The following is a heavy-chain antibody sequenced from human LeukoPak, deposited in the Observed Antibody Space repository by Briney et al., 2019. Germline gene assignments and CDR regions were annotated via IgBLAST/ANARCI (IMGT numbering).Heavy chain of an antibody. CDR3: ARGHSTGCFDY. CDR1: GFAFSSYW. D-gene: IGHD1-14*01. Sequence: GGYLRLSCAASGFAFSSYWIHWVRQAPGKGLVWVSRINSGGSDSIYADSVKGRFTISRDNAQNTVYLQMNSLRAEDTAIYYCARGHSTGCFDYWGQGTLVTVSS. CDR2: INSGGSDS. J-gene: IGHJ4*02. V-gene: IGHV3-74*01.